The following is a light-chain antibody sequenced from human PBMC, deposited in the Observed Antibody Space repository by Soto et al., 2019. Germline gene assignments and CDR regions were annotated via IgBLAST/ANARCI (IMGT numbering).Light chain of an antibody. Sequence: DLVMTQSPLSLPVTPGEPASISCRSSQSLLHSNGYNYLDWYLQKPGQSPQLLIYLGSNRASGVPGKFSDSGSGTDFTLKISRVEAEDVGVYYCMQALQSPRLTFGGGTKVEIK. CDR3: MQALQSPRLT. CDR2: LGS. J-gene: IGKJ4*01. CDR1: QSLLHSNGYNY. V-gene: IGKV2-28*01.